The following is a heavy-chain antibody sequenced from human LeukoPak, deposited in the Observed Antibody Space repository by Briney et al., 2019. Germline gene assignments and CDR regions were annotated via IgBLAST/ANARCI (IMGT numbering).Heavy chain of an antibody. CDR1: GGSFSGYY. CDR2: INHSGST. V-gene: IGHV4-34*01. J-gene: IGHJ4*02. Sequence: PSETLSLTCAVYGGSFSGYYWSWIRQPPGKGLEWIGEINHSGSTNYNPSLKSRVTISVDTSKNQFSLKLSSVTAADTAVYYCARVAFRDTAMGANDYWGQGTLVTVSS. D-gene: IGHD5-18*01. CDR3: ARVAFRDTAMGANDY.